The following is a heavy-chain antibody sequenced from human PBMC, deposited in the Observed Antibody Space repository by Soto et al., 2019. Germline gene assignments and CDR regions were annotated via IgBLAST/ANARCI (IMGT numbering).Heavy chain of an antibody. CDR1: GVSISSNYY. CDR2: SSHIGSA. V-gene: IGHV4-4*02. Sequence: QVLLQESGPGLVQPSGTLSLSCVVPGVSISSNYYWGWVRQPPGKGLEWLGASSHIGSANYNPSRKSPVTISMDQSQNQFSLEVTSVTAADTAVYSCARRFGWYASDSWGQGTLVIVS. J-gene: IGHJ4*02. D-gene: IGHD6-19*01. CDR3: ARRFGWYASDS.